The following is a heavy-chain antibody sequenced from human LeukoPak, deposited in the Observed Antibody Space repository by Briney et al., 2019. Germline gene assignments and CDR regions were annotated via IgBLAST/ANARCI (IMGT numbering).Heavy chain of an antibody. Sequence: GGSLRLSCAASGFTFSSCGMHWVRQAPGKGLEWVAVISYDGSNKYYADSVKGRFTISRDNSKNTLYLQMNSLRAEDTAVYYCAKDFWELQLYYYYYMDVWGKGTTVTVSS. D-gene: IGHD1-7*01. CDR3: AKDFWELQLYYYYYMDV. V-gene: IGHV3-30*18. J-gene: IGHJ6*03. CDR1: GFTFSSCG. CDR2: ISYDGSNK.